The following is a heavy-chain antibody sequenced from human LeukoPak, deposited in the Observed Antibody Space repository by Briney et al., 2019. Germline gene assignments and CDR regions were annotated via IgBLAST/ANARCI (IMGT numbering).Heavy chain of an antibody. J-gene: IGHJ4*02. D-gene: IGHD6-19*01. CDR1: GFTFSSYS. CDR2: ISSSSYI. CDR3: ARDPVAGGFSDY. Sequence: GGSLRLSCAASGFTFSSYSMNGVRQAPGKGLEWVSSISSSSYIYYADSVKGRFTISRDNAKNSLYLQMNSLRAEDTAVYYCARDPVAGGFSDYWGQGTLVTVSS. V-gene: IGHV3-21*01.